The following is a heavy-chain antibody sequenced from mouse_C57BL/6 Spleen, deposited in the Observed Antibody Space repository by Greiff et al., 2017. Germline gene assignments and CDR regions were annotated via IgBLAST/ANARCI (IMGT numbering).Heavy chain of an antibody. CDR1: GFSLTSYG. CDR3: TKNKGGYGPYAMDY. J-gene: IGHJ4*01. D-gene: IGHD1-1*02. V-gene: IGHV2-5*01. CDR2: IWSGGST. Sequence: VQLQQSGPGLVQPSQSLSITCTASGFSLTSYGVHWVRQSPGKGLEWLGVIWSGGSTDYNAAFMSRLSITKDNSKSQVFFKMNSLQADDTAIYYCTKNKGGYGPYAMDYWGQGTSVTVSS.